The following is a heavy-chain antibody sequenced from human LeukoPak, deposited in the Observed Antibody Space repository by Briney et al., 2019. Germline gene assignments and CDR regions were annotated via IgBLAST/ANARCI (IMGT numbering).Heavy chain of an antibody. CDR2: IYYSGST. V-gene: IGHV4-59*01. Sequence: PSETLSLTCTVSGGSISSYYWSWIRQPPGQGLEWIGYIYYSGSTNYNPSLKSRVTISVDTSKNQFSLKLSSVTAADTAVYYCARGYSGYESNYWGQGTLVTVSS. D-gene: IGHD5-12*01. CDR3: ARGYSGYESNY. J-gene: IGHJ4*02. CDR1: GGSISSYY.